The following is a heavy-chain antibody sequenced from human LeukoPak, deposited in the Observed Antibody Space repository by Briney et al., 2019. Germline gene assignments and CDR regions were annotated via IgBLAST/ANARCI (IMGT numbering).Heavy chain of an antibody. CDR2: INHSGST. D-gene: IGHD1-26*01. CDR1: GFTFSSYA. Sequence: PGGSLRLSCAASGFTFSSYAMSWIRQPPGKGLEWIGEINHSGSTNYNPSLESRVTISVDTSKNQFSLKLSSVTAADTAVYYCARGQVGATVYNWFDPWGQGTLVTVSS. V-gene: IGHV4-34*01. J-gene: IGHJ5*02. CDR3: ARGQVGATVYNWFDP.